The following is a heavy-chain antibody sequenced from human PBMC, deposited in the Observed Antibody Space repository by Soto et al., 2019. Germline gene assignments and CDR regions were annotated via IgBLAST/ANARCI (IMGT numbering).Heavy chain of an antibody. CDR2: TYYRSKWST. J-gene: IGHJ4*02. CDR3: ARALAGSYDY. CDR1: GDRVSSKSAA. Sequence: SQTLSLTCDISGDRVSSKSAAWNWIRQSPSRGLEWLGRTYYRSKWSTDYAVSMKGRITVNPDTSKNQFSLQLKSVTPKDTAVYYCARALAGSYDYWGQGILVTVSS. D-gene: IGHD1-26*01. V-gene: IGHV6-1*01.